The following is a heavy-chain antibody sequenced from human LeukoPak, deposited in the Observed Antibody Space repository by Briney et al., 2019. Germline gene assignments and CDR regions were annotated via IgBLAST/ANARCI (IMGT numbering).Heavy chain of an antibody. Sequence: SETLSLTCAVYGGSFSGYYWSWIRQPPGKGLEWIGSIYHSGSTYYNPSLKSRVTISVDTSKNQFSLKLSSVTAADTAVYYCARLTEQCNYWGQGTLVTVSS. CDR1: GGSFSGYY. D-gene: IGHD6-19*01. J-gene: IGHJ4*02. CDR2: IYHSGST. V-gene: IGHV4-34*01. CDR3: ARLTEQCNY.